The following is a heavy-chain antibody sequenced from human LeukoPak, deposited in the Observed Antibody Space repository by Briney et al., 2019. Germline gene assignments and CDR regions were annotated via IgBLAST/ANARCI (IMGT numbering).Heavy chain of an antibody. D-gene: IGHD3-10*02. Sequence: GGSLRLSCSASGFTFSTYAMHWFRQAPGKGLEYLSGIGSNEADTYYADSVKGRFTISRDNYRSTLYFQLTSLRADDTAVYYCVKDPVFHWGQGTLVTVSS. J-gene: IGHJ4*02. CDR2: IGSNEADT. CDR3: VKDPVFH. CDR1: GFTFSTYA. V-gene: IGHV3-64D*06.